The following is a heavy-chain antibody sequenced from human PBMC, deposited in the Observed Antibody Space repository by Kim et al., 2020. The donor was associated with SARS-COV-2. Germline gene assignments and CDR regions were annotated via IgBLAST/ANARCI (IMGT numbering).Heavy chain of an antibody. V-gene: IGHV4-34*01. CDR3: ARTRSGPLWNHPRDYGMDV. D-gene: IGHD3-3*01. CDR2: INHSGST. J-gene: IGHJ6*02. Sequence: SETLSLTCAVYGGSFSGYYWSWIRQPPGKGLEWIGEINHSGSTNYNPSLKSRVTISVDTSKNQFSLKLSSVTAADTAVYYCARTRSGPLWNHPRDYGMDVWGQGTTVTVSS. CDR1: GGSFSGYY.